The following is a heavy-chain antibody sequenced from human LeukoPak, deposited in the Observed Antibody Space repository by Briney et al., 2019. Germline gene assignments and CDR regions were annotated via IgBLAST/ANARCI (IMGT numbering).Heavy chain of an antibody. V-gene: IGHV4-39*01. CDR1: GGSISSSSYY. J-gene: IGHJ5*01. Sequence: SETLSLTCTVSGGSISSSSYYWGWIRQPPGKGLEWIGSIYYSGSTYYNPSLKSRVTISVDTSKNQFSLKLSSVTAADTAVYYCARQSRHGSGFIDSWGQGTLVTVSS. CDR3: ARQSRHGSGFIDS. D-gene: IGHD6-19*01. CDR2: IYYSGST.